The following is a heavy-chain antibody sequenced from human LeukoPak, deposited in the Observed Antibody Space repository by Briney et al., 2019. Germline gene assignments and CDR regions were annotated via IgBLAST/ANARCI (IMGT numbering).Heavy chain of an antibody. CDR1: GDSVSSYY. J-gene: IGHJ3*02. CDR2: IYCIGST. CDR3: ARDYAFDI. Sequence: SETLSLTCTVSGDSVSSYYWSWIRQPPGKGLEWIGYIYCIGSTNYNPSLKSRVTISVDTSKNQFSLKLSSVTAADTAVYYCARDYAFDIWGQGTMVTVSS. V-gene: IGHV4-59*02.